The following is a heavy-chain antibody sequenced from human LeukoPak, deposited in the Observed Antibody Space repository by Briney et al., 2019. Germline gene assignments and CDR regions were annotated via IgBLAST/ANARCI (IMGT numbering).Heavy chain of an antibody. Sequence: SGGSLRLSCAGAGSTFSSYWTSSVSQAPGRWLEWVAFIMQEGSEKYYVDSVKGRFTMSRDNAKNSLYLQMNSLRVEDTAVYYCARDGSPNYSRGWVYMDVWGEGTTVNISS. D-gene: IGHD6-19*01. CDR3: ARDGSPNYSRGWVYMDV. CDR2: IMQEGSEK. V-gene: IGHV3-7*01. CDR1: GSTFSSYW. J-gene: IGHJ6*03.